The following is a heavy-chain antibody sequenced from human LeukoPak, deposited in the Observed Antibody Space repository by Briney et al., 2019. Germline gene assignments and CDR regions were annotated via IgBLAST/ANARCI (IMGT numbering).Heavy chain of an antibody. J-gene: IGHJ4*02. CDR3: AGTDYDILTGYGIDY. D-gene: IGHD3-9*01. V-gene: IGHV3-48*03. CDR1: GFIFSSFE. CDR2: ISTRGGTI. Sequence: PGGSLRLSCVVSGFIFSSFEMNWVRQAPGKWLEWVSYISTRGGTIYYADSVKGRFTISRDNAKNSLYLQMNSLRAEDTAVYYCAGTDYDILTGYGIDYWGQGTLVTVSS.